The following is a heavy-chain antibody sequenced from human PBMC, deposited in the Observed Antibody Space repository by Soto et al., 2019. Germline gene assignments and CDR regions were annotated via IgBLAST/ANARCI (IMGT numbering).Heavy chain of an antibody. CDR1: GGSFSSFS. CDR2: IIPILGTA. Sequence: QVILAQSGAEVKKPGSSVKVSCKVSGGSFSSFSINWVRQAPGQRFEWMGGIIPILGTANFTQKFQDRVTFTADESTATAYMTLSSLTSEDTAFYYCTSFDSNGYYPQNHSWGPGTQVTVSS. CDR3: TSFDSNGYYPQNHS. J-gene: IGHJ4*02. V-gene: IGHV1-69*01. D-gene: IGHD3-22*01.